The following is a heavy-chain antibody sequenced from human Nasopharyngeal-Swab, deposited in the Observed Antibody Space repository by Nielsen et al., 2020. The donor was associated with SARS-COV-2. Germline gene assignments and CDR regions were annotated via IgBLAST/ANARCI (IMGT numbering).Heavy chain of an antibody. CDR2: ISGSGGST. CDR3: AESNDILTGYSFDY. D-gene: IGHD3-9*01. V-gene: IGHV3-23*01. CDR1: GFTFSSYA. J-gene: IGHJ4*02. Sequence: GESLKISCAASGFTFSSYAMSWVRQAPGKGLEWVSAISGSGGSTYYADSVKGRFTISRDNSKNTLYLQMNSLRAEDTAVYYCAESNDILTGYSFDYWGQGTLVTVPS.